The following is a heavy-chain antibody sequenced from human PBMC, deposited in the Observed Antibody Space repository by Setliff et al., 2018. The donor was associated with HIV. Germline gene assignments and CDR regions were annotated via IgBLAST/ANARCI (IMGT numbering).Heavy chain of an antibody. CDR2: IYTSGGT. J-gene: IGHJ6*03. CDR3: ARGTYYYYYYMDV. D-gene: IGHD1-1*01. Sequence: TSETLSLTCTVSGDSITSGGYFWTWIRQHPGKGLEWIGHIYTSGGTNYNPSLKSRVTISVDTSKNQFSLKLSSVTAADTAVYFCARGTYYYYYYMDVWGKGTTVTVSS. V-gene: IGHV4-61*09. CDR1: GDSITSGGYF.